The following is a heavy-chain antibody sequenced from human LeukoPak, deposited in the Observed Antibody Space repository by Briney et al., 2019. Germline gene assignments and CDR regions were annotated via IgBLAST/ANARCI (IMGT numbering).Heavy chain of an antibody. Sequence: SQTLSLTCAISGDSVSSNSAAWNWIRQSPSRGLEWLGRTYYRSKWYNDYAVSVKGRITVNPDTSKNQFSLHLNSVTPEDTAVYYCARRLTQYDCFDPWGQGILVTVSS. CDR1: GDSVSSNSAA. CDR2: TYYRSKWYN. V-gene: IGHV6-1*01. CDR3: ARRLTQYDCFDP. J-gene: IGHJ5*02. D-gene: IGHD2-2*01.